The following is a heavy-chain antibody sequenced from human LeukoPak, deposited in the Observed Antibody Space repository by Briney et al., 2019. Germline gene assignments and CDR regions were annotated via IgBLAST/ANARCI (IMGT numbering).Heavy chain of an antibody. Sequence: SVKVSCKAPGGTFSSYAISWVRQAPGQGLEWMGGIIPIFGTANYAQKFQGRVTITADKSTSTAYMELSSLRSEDTAVYYCARDCSSTSCYARSRVTTPPWWFDPWGQGTLVTVSS. CDR2: IIPIFGTA. V-gene: IGHV1-69*06. CDR1: GGTFSSYA. D-gene: IGHD2-2*01. J-gene: IGHJ5*02. CDR3: ARDCSSTSCYARSRVTTPPWWFDP.